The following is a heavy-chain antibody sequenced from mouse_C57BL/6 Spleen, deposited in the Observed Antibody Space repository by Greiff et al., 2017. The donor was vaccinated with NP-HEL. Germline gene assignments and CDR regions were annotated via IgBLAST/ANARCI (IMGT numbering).Heavy chain of an antibody. CDR2: ISSGSSTI. Sequence: EVMLVESGGGLVKPGGSLKLSCAASGFTFSDYGMHWVRQAPEKGLEWVAYISSGSSTIYYAEKVKGRFTISRDNAKNTLFLQMTSLRSEDTAMYYCARSWLRRPFYFDYWGQGTTLTVSS. D-gene: IGHD2-2*01. CDR3: ARSWLRRPFYFDY. J-gene: IGHJ2*01. V-gene: IGHV5-17*01. CDR1: GFTFSDYG.